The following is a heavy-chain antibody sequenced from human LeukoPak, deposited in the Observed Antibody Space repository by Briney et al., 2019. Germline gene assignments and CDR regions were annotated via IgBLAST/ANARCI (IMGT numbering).Heavy chain of an antibody. CDR1: GFTFSSYA. V-gene: IGHV3-48*01. CDR2: ISSSSSTI. D-gene: IGHD4-11*01. Sequence: KAGGSLRLSCAASGFTFSSYAMNWVRQAPGKGLEWVSYISSSSSTIDYADSVKGRFTISRDNAKNSLYLQMNSLRAEDTAVYYCARESARYYNNYDYWGQGTLVTVSS. J-gene: IGHJ4*02. CDR3: ARESARYYNNYDY.